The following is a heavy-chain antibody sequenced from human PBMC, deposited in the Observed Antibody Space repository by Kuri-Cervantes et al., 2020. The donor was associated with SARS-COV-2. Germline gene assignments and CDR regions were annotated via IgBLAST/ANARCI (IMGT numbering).Heavy chain of an antibody. CDR3: ARDGTDDYGDYQHKYYYYYMDV. V-gene: IGHV3-7*03. D-gene: IGHD4-17*01. J-gene: IGHJ6*03. CDR1: GFTFSSYW. CDR2: IKQDGSEK. Sequence: GESLKISCAASGFTFSSYWMSWVHQAPGKGLEWVANIKQDGSEKYYVDSVKGRFTISRDNAKNSLYLQMNSLRAEDTALYHCARDGTDDYGDYQHKYYYYYMDVWGKGTTVTVSS.